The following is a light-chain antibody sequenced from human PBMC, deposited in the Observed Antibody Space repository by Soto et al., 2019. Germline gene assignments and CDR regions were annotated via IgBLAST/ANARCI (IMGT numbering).Light chain of an antibody. CDR2: DAS. CDR1: QSVSSSY. Sequence: EIVLTQSPATLSLSPGERATPSCRASQSVSSSYLAWYQQKPGQAPRLLTYDASNRATVTPARFSGSGSGTDFTLTISSLEPEDFAVYYRQQRSNWPTFGPGTKVDI. J-gene: IGKJ3*01. CDR3: QQRSNWPT. V-gene: IGKV3D-20*02.